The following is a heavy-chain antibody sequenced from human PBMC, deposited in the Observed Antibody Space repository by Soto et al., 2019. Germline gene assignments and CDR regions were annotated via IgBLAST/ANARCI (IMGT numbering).Heavy chain of an antibody. CDR2: IYHSGST. V-gene: IGHV4-4*02. CDR1: GGSISSSNW. Sequence: PSETLSLTCAVSGGSISSSNWWSWVRQPPGKGLEWIGEIYHSGSTNYNPSLKSRVTISVDKSKNQFSLKLSSVTAADTAVYYCARRWSYDYYYYYGMDVWGQGTTVTVSS. CDR3: ARRWSYDYYYYYGMDV. D-gene: IGHD1-26*01. J-gene: IGHJ6*02.